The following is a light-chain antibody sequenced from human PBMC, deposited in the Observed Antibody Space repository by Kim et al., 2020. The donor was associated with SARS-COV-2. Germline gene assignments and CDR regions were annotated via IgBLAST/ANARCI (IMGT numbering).Light chain of an antibody. J-gene: IGLJ3*02. CDR3: SSYTLRITWV. Sequence: QSVAITCTGTSRDIGSYHLVSWYRQPPGSAPKLIIFDVNERPSGVPDRFSGSKSDTTASLTISGLQPENEADYYCSSYTLRITWVFGGGTRLTVL. CDR1: SRDIGSYHL. V-gene: IGLV2-18*02. CDR2: DVN.